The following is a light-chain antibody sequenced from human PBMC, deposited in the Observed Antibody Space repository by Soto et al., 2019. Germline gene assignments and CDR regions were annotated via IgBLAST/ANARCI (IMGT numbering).Light chain of an antibody. CDR2: DAS. Sequence: EIVLTQSPATLSLSPGERATLSCRASQSVSSYFAWYQQKPGQAHRLLIYDASNRATGIPARFSGSGSGTDFNLTISSLEPEDFAVYYCQQRGNWPLTFGQGIKLEIK. CDR3: QQRGNWPLT. CDR1: QSVSSY. J-gene: IGKJ1*01. V-gene: IGKV3-11*01.